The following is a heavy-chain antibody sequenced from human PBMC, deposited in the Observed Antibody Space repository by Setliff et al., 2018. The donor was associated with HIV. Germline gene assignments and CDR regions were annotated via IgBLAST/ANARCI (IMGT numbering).Heavy chain of an antibody. D-gene: IGHD3-10*01. CDR3: ARDRQDYSAGSYIYYFDY. CDR1: GYTFPTYA. J-gene: IGHJ4*02. V-gene: IGHV1-18*01. CDR2: ISTHNDDT. Sequence: ASVKVSCKASGYTFPTYAISWVRQAPGQGLEWMGWISTHNDDTDYAQKYQGRVTMTRDTSTSTVYMELRSLRSDDTAVYYCARDRQDYSAGSYIYYFDYWGQGTLVTVSS.